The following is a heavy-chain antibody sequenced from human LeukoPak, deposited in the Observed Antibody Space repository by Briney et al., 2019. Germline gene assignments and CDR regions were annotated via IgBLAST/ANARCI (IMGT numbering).Heavy chain of an antibody. J-gene: IGHJ4*02. Sequence: GGSLRLSCAASGFTFSSYAMSWVRQAPGKGLEWVSAISGSGGSTYYADSVKGRFAISRDNSKDTLYLQMNSLRAEDTAVYYCARHVVTPGELDYWGQGTLVTVSS. CDR1: GFTFSSYA. V-gene: IGHV3-23*01. D-gene: IGHD4-23*01. CDR3: ARHVVTPGELDY. CDR2: ISGSGGST.